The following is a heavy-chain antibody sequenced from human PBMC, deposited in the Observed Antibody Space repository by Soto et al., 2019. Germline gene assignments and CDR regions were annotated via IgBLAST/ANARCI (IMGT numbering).Heavy chain of an antibody. CDR2: IIPIFGTA. V-gene: IGHV1-69*13. D-gene: IGHD2-2*01. Sequence: SVKVSCKASGGTFSSYAISWVRQAPGQGLEWMGGIIPIFGTANYAQKFQGRVTITADESTSTAYMELSSLRSEDTAVYYCATQENDIVVVPAAIRPGGMDVWGQGTTVTVSS. CDR3: ATQENDIVVVPAAIRPGGMDV. J-gene: IGHJ6*02. CDR1: GGTFSSYA.